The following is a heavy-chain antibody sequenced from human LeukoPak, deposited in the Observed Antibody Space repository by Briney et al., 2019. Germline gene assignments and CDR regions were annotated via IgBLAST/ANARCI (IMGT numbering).Heavy chain of an antibody. CDR3: AREGCRSTSCLDY. J-gene: IGHJ4*02. V-gene: IGHV3-48*03. CDR1: GFTFSSYE. D-gene: IGHD2-2*01. CDR2: ISSSASTI. Sequence: GGSLRLSCAASGFTFSSYEMNWVRQAPGKGLEWVSYISSSASTIYYAHAVKGRFTISRDNAKNSLYLQMDSLRAEDTAVYYCAREGCRSTSCLDYWGQGTLVTVSS.